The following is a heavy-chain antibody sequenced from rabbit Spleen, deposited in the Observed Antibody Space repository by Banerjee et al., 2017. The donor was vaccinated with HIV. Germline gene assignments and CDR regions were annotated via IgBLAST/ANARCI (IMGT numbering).Heavy chain of an antibody. CDR1: GFDFSSYY. V-gene: IGHV1S7*01. Sequence: QLKESGGGLVQPGGSLKLSCKVSGFDFSSYYMTWVRQTPGKGLEWTGYIDPVFGNTYYASWVNGRFTISSDNAQNTVDLQMNSLTAADTATYFCARHGGYAGYGYSTLDLWGQGTLVTVS. J-gene: IGHJ4*01. CDR3: ARHGGYAGYGYSTLDL. CDR2: IDPVFGNT. D-gene: IGHD8-1*01.